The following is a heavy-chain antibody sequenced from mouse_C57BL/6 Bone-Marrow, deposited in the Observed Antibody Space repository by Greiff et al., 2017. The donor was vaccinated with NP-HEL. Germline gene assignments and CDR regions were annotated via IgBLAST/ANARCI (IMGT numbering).Heavy chain of an antibody. Sequence: EVKLVESEGGLVQPGSSMKLSCTASGFTFSDYYMAWVRQVPEKGLEWVANINYDGSSTYYLDSLKSRFIISRDNAKNILYLQMSILKSEDTATYYCAREWGLRRRTYAMDYWGQGTSVTVSS. CDR2: INYDGSST. J-gene: IGHJ4*01. CDR3: AREWGLRRRTYAMDY. CDR1: GFTFSDYY. D-gene: IGHD2-4*01. V-gene: IGHV5-16*01.